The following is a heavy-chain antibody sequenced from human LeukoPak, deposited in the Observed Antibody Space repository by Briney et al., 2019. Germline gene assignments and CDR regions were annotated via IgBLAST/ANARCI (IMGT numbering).Heavy chain of an antibody. D-gene: IGHD3-22*01. Sequence: ASVKVSCKASGYTFTSYGISWVRQATGQGLEWMGWISAYNGNTSYAQKLQGRVTMTTDTSTSTAYMELRSLRSDDTAVYYCARESHYDSSGYYGFYYFDYWGQGTLVTVSS. CDR2: ISAYNGNT. CDR3: ARESHYDSSGYYGFYYFDY. V-gene: IGHV1-18*01. J-gene: IGHJ4*02. CDR1: GYTFTSYG.